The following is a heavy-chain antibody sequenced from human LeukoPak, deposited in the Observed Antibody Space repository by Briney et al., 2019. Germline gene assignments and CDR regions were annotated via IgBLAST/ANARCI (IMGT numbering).Heavy chain of an antibody. V-gene: IGHV3-30*18. D-gene: IGHD6-19*01. CDR2: ISFDGSNR. Sequence: GGSLRLSCTASGFTFTNCDIHWVRQAPGKGLEWVAVISFDGSNRNYADSVKGRLTVSRDSSKDTVYLQMNSLRSDDTAVYYCAKDRWQGLAQTLHFWGQGTLVTVSS. J-gene: IGHJ4*02. CDR1: GFTFTNCD. CDR3: AKDRWQGLAQTLHF.